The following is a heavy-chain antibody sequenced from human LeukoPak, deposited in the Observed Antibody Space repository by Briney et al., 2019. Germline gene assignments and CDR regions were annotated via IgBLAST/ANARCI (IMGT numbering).Heavy chain of an antibody. D-gene: IGHD5-18*01. CDR3: ARGGSGYSYGFQH. J-gene: IGHJ1*01. CDR2: IYYSGST. Sequence: PSETLSLTCTVSGGSISSYHWSWIRQPPGKGLEWIGYIYYSGSTNYNPSLKSRVTISVDTSKNQFSLKLSSVTAADTAVYYCARGGSGYSYGFQHWGQGTLVTVSS. V-gene: IGHV4-59*01. CDR1: GGSISSYH.